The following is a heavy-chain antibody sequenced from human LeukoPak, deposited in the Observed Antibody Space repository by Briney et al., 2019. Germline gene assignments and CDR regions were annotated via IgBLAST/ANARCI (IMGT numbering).Heavy chain of an antibody. CDR1: GFTVSNHG. CDR3: AKDVLISPNSGYFFDN. CDR2: IRFDGNKE. Sequence: QAGGSLRLSCAASGFTVSNHGMHWVRRAPGKGLEWLTFIRFDGNKEDYADSVKGRFTISRDNSKNTLYLQMNSLRTEDTAVYFCAKDVLISPNSGYFFDNWGQGTLVTVSS. V-gene: IGHV3-30*02. D-gene: IGHD3-22*01. J-gene: IGHJ4*02.